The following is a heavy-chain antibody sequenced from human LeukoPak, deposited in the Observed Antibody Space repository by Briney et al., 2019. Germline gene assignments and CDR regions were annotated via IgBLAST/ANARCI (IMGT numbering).Heavy chain of an antibody. CDR1: GGSISSGNYY. V-gene: IGHV4-39*01. CDR3: ARGIAAAGTGLDY. D-gene: IGHD6-13*01. Sequence: SETLSLTCTVSGGSISSGNYYWNWIRQPPGKGLEWIGSIYYSGSTYYNPSLKSRVTVSVDTSKNQFSLKLSSVTAADTAVYYCARGIAAAGTGLDYWGQGTLVTVSS. J-gene: IGHJ4*02. CDR2: IYYSGST.